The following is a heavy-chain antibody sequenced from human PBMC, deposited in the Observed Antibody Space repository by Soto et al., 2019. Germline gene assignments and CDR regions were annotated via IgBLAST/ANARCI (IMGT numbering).Heavy chain of an antibody. CDR1: GGSVNSDTYY. D-gene: IGHD3-10*01. CDR2: IYYSGST. V-gene: IGHV4-61*01. CDR3: ARDKSASGSYFYYFDY. Sequence: SETLSLTCTVSGGSVNSDTYYWSWIRQPPGKGLEWIGYIYYSGSTNYSPSLESRVTISVDKSKNQFSLRLSSVTAADTAVYYCARDKSASGSYFYYFDYWGQGSLVTVS. J-gene: IGHJ4*02.